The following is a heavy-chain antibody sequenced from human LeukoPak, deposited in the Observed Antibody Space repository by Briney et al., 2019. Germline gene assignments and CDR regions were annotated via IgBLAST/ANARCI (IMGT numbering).Heavy chain of an antibody. CDR1: GYTFTGYY. D-gene: IGHD4-17*01. J-gene: IGHJ5*02. V-gene: IGHV1-2*02. CDR2: INPNSGGT. Sequence: ASVKVSCKPSGYTFTGYYMHWVRQDPGQGLEWMGWINPNSGGTNYAQKFQGRVTMTRHTSISTAYMELSRLRSDDTAVYSCARDSDYGDGFDPWGEGTLVSVSS. CDR3: ARDSDYGDGFDP.